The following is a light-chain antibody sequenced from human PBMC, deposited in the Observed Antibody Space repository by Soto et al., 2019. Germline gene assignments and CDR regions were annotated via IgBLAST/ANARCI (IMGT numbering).Light chain of an antibody. J-gene: IGLJ2*01. CDR3: ASYAVSSVV. V-gene: IGLV2-8*01. CDR2: EVS. Sequence: QSALTQPPSASGSPGQSVTISCTGTSSDIGGYNYISWYQQHPGKAPKLMIYEVSKRPSGVPDRFSASKSGNTASLTVSGLHAEDEADYYCASYAVSSVVFGGGTKVTVL. CDR1: SSDIGGYNY.